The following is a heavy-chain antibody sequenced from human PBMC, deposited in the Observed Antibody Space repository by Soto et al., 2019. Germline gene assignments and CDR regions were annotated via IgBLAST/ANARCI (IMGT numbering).Heavy chain of an antibody. Sequence: PGGSLRLSCAASGFTFSSYAMSWVRQAPGKGLEWVSAISGSGGSTYYADSVKGRFTISRDNSKNTLYLQMNSLRAEDTAVYYCAKPTMIVVVTYNWFDPWGQGTLVTVSS. J-gene: IGHJ5*02. CDR2: ISGSGGST. CDR3: AKPTMIVVVTYNWFDP. V-gene: IGHV3-23*01. CDR1: GFTFSSYA. D-gene: IGHD3-22*01.